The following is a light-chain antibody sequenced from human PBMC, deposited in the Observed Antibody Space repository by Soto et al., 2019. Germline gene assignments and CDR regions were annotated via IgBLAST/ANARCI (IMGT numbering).Light chain of an antibody. CDR3: QQYGSSGT. Sequence: ETVLTPSPCTLSLSPGERDTLSCRASQSVSSSYLAWYQQKPGQAPRLLIYGASNRATGIPDRFSGSGSGTDFTLSISRLEPEDFAVYYCQQYGSSGTFGQGTKVDIK. CDR1: QSVSSSY. CDR2: GAS. J-gene: IGKJ1*01. V-gene: IGKV3-20*01.